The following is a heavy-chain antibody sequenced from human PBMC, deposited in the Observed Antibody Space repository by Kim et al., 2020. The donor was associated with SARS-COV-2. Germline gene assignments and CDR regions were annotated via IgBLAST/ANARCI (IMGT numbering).Heavy chain of an antibody. CDR2: VYYTGTT. CDR3: ARGSYDSGWSFYYFHV. J-gene: IGHJ6*03. Sequence: SETLSLTCSVSGGSLTSSSYYWGWIRQPPGKGLEWIGSVYYTGTTYSKSSLKGRVTVSLDTPRNQFSLRLTSVTAADTAVYYCARGSYDSGWSFYYFHV. D-gene: IGHD6-19*01. CDR1: GGSLTSSSYY. V-gene: IGHV4-39*07.